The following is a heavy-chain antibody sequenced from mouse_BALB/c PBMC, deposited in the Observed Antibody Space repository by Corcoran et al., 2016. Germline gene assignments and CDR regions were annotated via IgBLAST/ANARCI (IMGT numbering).Heavy chain of an antibody. D-gene: IGHD2-2*01. V-gene: IGHV1S136*01. CDR3: AREVPGGYPFDY. CDR2: VYPYNDDT. J-gene: IGHJ2*01. Sequence: EVQLQQSGPELVKPGASVKMSCKASGYTFTSYVMHWVKQKPGQGLEWIGYVYPYNDDTKYNEEFKGKATLTSDKSSSTAYMELRSLTSEDSAVYYCAREVPGGYPFDYWGQGTTLTVSS. CDR1: GYTFTSYV.